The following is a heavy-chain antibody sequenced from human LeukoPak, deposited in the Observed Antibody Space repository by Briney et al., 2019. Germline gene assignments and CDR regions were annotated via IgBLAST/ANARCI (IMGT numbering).Heavy chain of an antibody. J-gene: IGHJ4*02. CDR3: ARILGFTLDY. CDR2: SEYSGTTS. CDR1: TFTFSSYS. V-gene: IGHV3-48*02. Sequence: GGSLRLSCATSTFTFSSYSMNWVRQAPGKGLEGVSYSEYSGTTSYYADSVKGRFTVSRDNAKNSLYLQMSSLRDEDTAVYYCARILGFTLDYWGQGTLVTVSS.